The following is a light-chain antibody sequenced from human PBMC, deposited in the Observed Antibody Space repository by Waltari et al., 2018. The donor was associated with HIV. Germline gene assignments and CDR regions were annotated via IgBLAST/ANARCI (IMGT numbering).Light chain of an antibody. V-gene: IGLV2-14*01. CDR1: SSDVGTYYS. CDR3: SSYTSGNAVL. CDR2: EVS. J-gene: IGLJ2*01. Sequence: QSALNQPASVSGSPGQSITISCSGSSSDVGTYYSVPWYHQHPVKAPQLIIYEVSNRPSGVSNRFSGSKSGSTASLTISGLQAEDEADYYCSSYTSGNAVLFGGGTKVTVL.